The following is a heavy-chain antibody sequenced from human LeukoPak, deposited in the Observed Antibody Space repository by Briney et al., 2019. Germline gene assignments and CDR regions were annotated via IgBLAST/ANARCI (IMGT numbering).Heavy chain of an antibody. V-gene: IGHV3-23*01. CDR2: ISGSGGST. J-gene: IGHJ4*02. CDR1: GCTFSSYA. D-gene: IGHD1-26*01. Sequence: GGSLRLSCAASGCTFSSYAMSWVRQAPGKGLDWVSTISGSGGSTYYADSVKGRFTISRDNSKNTLYLQMNSLRAEDTAVYYCAKGGGSKAYFDYWGQGTLVTVSS. CDR3: AKGGGSKAYFDY.